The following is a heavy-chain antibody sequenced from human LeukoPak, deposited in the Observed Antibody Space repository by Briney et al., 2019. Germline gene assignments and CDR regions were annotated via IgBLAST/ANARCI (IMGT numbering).Heavy chain of an antibody. Sequence: SETLSLTCAVYGGSFRGYYWSWIRQPPGKGLEWIGEINHSGSTNYNPSLKSRVTISVDTSKNQFSLKLSSVTAADTAVYYCARGYGYVVHGFDYWGQGTLVTVSS. V-gene: IGHV4-34*01. D-gene: IGHD6-13*01. J-gene: IGHJ4*02. CDR1: GGSFRGYY. CDR3: ARGYGYVVHGFDY. CDR2: INHSGST.